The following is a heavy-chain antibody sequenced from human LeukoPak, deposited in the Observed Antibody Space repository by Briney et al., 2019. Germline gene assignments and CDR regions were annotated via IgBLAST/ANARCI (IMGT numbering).Heavy chain of an antibody. CDR3: ARRRSFYGDYPYYFDY. D-gene: IGHD4-17*01. CDR2: IYTSGST. J-gene: IGHJ4*02. CDR1: GGSISSGSYY. Sequence: SETLSLTCTVSGGSISSGSYYWSWIRQPAGKGLEWIGRIYTSGSTNYNPSLKSRVTISVDTSKNQFSLKLSSVTAADTAVYYCARRRSFYGDYPYYFDYWGQGTLVTVSS. V-gene: IGHV4-61*02.